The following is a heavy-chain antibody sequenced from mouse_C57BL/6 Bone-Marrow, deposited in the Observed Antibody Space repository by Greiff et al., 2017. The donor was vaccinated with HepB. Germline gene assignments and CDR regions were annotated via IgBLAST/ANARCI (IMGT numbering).Heavy chain of an antibody. Sequence: QVQLQQSGAELVRPGASVTLSCKASGYTFTDYEMHWVKQTPVHGLEWIGAIDPETGGTAYNQKFKGKAILTADKSSSTAYMELRSLTSEDSAVYYCTRSCYYGSSYYWYFDVWGTGTTVTVSS. CDR3: TRSCYYGSSYYWYFDV. CDR1: GYTFTDYE. J-gene: IGHJ1*03. D-gene: IGHD1-1*01. CDR2: IDPETGGT. V-gene: IGHV1-15*01.